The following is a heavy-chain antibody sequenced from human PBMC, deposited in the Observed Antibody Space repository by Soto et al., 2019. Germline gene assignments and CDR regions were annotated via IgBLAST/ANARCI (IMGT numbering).Heavy chain of an antibody. CDR2: IYYSGST. CDR3: ARQGYSSGWYNYYYYGMDV. J-gene: IGHJ6*02. Sequence: SETLSLTCTVSGGSISSSSYYWGWIRQPPGKGLEWIGSIYYSGSTYYNPSLKSRVTISVDTSKNQFSLKLSSVTAADTAVYYCARQGYSSGWYNYYYYGMDVWGQGTTVTVSS. CDR1: GGSISSSSYY. D-gene: IGHD6-19*01. V-gene: IGHV4-39*01.